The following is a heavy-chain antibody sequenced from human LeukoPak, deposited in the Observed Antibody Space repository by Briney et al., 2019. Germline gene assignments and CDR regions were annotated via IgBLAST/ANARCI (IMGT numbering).Heavy chain of an antibody. J-gene: IGHJ4*02. CDR1: GFTFGDYA. CDR2: IRTKAFGGTP. CDR3: TTDGDYDIPGSGYY. D-gene: IGHD3-9*01. V-gene: IGHV3-49*04. Sequence: GGSLRLSCIVSGFTFGDYAISWVRQAPGKGLEWVGFIRTKAFGGTPEYAASVKGRFTISRDDSKSIVYLQMNSLKTEDTAVYYCTTDGDYDIPGSGYYWGQGTLVTVSS.